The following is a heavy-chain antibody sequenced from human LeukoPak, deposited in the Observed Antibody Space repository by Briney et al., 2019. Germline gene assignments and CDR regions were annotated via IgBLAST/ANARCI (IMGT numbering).Heavy chain of an antibody. V-gene: IGHV3-20*04. CDR3: ARDMKYYDSSGPGDY. D-gene: IGHD3-22*01. J-gene: IGHJ4*02. CDR1: SGSIFNNNW. CDR2: INWNGGRT. Sequence: ETLSLTCTVSSGSIFNNNWWSWVRQPPGKGLEWVSGINWNGGRTGYADSVKGRFTISRDNAKNSLYLQMNSLRAEDTALYYCARDMKYYDSSGPGDYWGQGTLVTVSS.